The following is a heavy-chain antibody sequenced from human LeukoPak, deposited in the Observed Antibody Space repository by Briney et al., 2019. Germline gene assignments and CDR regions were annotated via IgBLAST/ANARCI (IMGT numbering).Heavy chain of an antibody. V-gene: IGHV4-31*03. CDR2: IYYSGST. CDR1: GGSISSGGYY. D-gene: IGHD4-17*01. J-gene: IGHJ5*02. CDR3: ARNYGDYVGDWFDP. Sequence: NPSETLSLTCTVSGGSISSGGYYWSWIRQHPGKGLEWIGYIYYSGSTYYNPSLKSRVTISVDTSKNQFSLKLSSVTAADTAVYYCARNYGDYVGDWFDPWGQGTLVTVSS.